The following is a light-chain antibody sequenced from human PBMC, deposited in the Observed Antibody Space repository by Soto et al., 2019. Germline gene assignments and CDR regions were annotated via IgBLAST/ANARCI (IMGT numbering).Light chain of an antibody. J-gene: IGKJ2*01. Sequence: EIVLTQSPATLSVSLGEGATLSCRASQSVGSKLAWYQQKPGQAPRLLIFGVSTRANGVPARFSGSGSGTDFSLTIRSLESEDFAVYYCQQYSDWPPAYTFGQGTKLDIK. CDR2: GVS. CDR1: QSVGSK. V-gene: IGKV3-15*01. CDR3: QQYSDWPPAYT.